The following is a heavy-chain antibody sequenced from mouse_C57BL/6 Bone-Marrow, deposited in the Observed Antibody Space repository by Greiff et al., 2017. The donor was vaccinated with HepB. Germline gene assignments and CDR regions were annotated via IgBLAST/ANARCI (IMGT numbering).Heavy chain of an antibody. J-gene: IGHJ2*01. Sequence: EVKLMESGPGLAKPSQTLSLTCSVTGYSITSDYWNWIRKFPGNKLEYMGYISYSGSTYYNPSLQSRISITRDTSKNQYYLQFNSVTTEDTATYYCARSHGSPYYLDYWGQGTTLTVSS. V-gene: IGHV3-8*01. CDR1: GYSITSDY. CDR2: ISYSGST. D-gene: IGHD1-1*01. CDR3: ARSHGSPYYLDY.